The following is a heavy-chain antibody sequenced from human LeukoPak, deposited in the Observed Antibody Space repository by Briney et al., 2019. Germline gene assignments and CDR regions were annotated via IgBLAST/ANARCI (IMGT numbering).Heavy chain of an antibody. J-gene: IGHJ4*02. Sequence: PGGSLRLSCTVSGFTLSSYEMTWFRQAPGKGLEWVSSIGYSGGDTHYADSVRGRFTISRDNSKNTLYLQMYSLRAEDTAVYYCATSGWYPYWGQGTLVTVSS. D-gene: IGHD6-19*01. V-gene: IGHV3-23*01. CDR1: GFTLSSYE. CDR2: IGYSGGDT. CDR3: ATSGWYPY.